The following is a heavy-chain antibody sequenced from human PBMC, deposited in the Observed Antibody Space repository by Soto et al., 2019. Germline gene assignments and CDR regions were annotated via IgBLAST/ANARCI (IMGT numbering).Heavy chain of an antibody. CDR3: AALDIVVVPAAMDYYYYYMDV. CDR1: GFTFSSYS. D-gene: IGHD2-2*01. J-gene: IGHJ6*03. Sequence: EVQLVESGGGLVQPGGSLRLSCAASGFTFSSYSMNWVRQAPGKGLEWVSYISSSSSTIYYADSVKGRFTISRDNAKNSLYLQMNSLRDEDTAVYYCAALDIVVVPAAMDYYYYYMDVWGKGTTVTVSS. CDR2: ISSSSSTI. V-gene: IGHV3-48*02.